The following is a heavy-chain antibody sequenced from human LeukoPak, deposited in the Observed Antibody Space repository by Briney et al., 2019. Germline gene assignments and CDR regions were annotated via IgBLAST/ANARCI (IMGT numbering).Heavy chain of an antibody. CDR1: GFTFSNYY. CDR2: ISSSSSSI. Sequence: GGSLRLSCAASGFTFSNYYMNWVRQAPGKGLEWVSYISSSSSSIYYADSVKGRFTISRDNAKNSLYLQMNSLRDEDTAVYYCAKGISADRYNFERGADYWGQGSQVSVSS. CDR3: AKGISADRYNFERGADY. V-gene: IGHV3-48*02. D-gene: IGHD1-1*01. J-gene: IGHJ4*02.